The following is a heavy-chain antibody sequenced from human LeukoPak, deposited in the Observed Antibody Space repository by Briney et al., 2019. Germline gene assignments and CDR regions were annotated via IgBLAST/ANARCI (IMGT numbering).Heavy chain of an antibody. J-gene: IGHJ4*02. CDR1: GYTFTSYY. D-gene: IGHD3-9*01. CDR2: TNPSGGST. CDR3: ARGAWGYDILTGYYAILDY. Sequence: ASVKASCKASGYTFTSYYMHWVRQAPGQGLEWMGITNPSGGSTSYAQKFQGRVTMTRDTSTSTAYMELSSLRSEDTAVYYCARGAWGYDILTGYYAILDYWGQGTLVTVSS. V-gene: IGHV1-46*03.